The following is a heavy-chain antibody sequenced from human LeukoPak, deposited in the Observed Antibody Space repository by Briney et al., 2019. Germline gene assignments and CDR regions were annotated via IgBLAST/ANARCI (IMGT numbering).Heavy chain of an antibody. CDR1: GGSISSYY. D-gene: IGHD2-2*01. CDR2: IYYSGST. CDR3: ARENRRYCSSTSCYGMRFFDY. Sequence: PSETLSLTCTVSGGSISSYYWSWIRQPPGKGLEWIGYIYYSGSTNYNPSLKSRVTISVDTSKNQFSLKLSSVTAADTAVYYCARENRRYCSSTSCYGMRFFDYWGQGTLVTVSS. J-gene: IGHJ4*02. V-gene: IGHV4-59*01.